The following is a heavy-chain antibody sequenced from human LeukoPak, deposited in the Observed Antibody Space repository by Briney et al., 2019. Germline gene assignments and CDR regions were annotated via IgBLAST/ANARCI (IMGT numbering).Heavy chain of an antibody. CDR3: ARLASGYQLLFEVDY. CDR2: IYPGDSDT. D-gene: IGHD2-2*01. CDR1: GYSFTSYW. V-gene: IGHV5-51*01. Sequence: GESLKISCKGSGYSFTSYWIGWVRQMPGKGLEWMGIIYPGDSDTRYSPSFQGQVTISADKSISTAYLQWSSLKASDTAMYYCARLASGYQLLFEVDYWGQGTLVTVSS. J-gene: IGHJ4*02.